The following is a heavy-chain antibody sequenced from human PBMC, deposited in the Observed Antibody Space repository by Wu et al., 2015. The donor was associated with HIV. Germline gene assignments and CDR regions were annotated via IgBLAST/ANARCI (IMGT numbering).Heavy chain of an antibody. J-gene: IGHJ4*02. CDR3: QRLLETTWSSGLIY. CDR1: GNSLNKLS. CDR2: LILKMAR. V-gene: IGHV1-24*01. Sequence: QVQLVQSGAEVKKPGASVKVPCKVSGNSLNKLSLNWVRQAPGRSLEWMGALILKMARLSTRRDFKGRVAMTEDTITDTAYLVLNTLTFDDTATFIVQRLLETTWSSGLIYWGQGLWSPS. D-gene: IGHD2-15*01.